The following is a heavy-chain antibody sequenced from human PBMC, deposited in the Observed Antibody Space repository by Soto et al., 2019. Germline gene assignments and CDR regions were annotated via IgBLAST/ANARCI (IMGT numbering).Heavy chain of an antibody. Sequence: PGGSLRLSCAASGFTFGSYWMSWVRQAPGKGPEWLATIKWDASEKKYVDSVKGRFTTSRDNAKNALYLQMDSLRAEDTAVYYCAKDRNYYDSSGYDYWGQGTLVTVSS. CDR2: IKWDASEK. V-gene: IGHV3-7*03. D-gene: IGHD3-22*01. J-gene: IGHJ4*02. CDR1: GFTFGSYW. CDR3: AKDRNYYDSSGYDY.